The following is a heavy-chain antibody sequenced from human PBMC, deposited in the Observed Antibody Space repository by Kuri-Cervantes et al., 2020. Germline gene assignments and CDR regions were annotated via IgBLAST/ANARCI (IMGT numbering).Heavy chain of an antibody. D-gene: IGHD3-3*01. Sequence: GGSLRLSCAASGFTFSSYAMSWVRQAPGKGLEWVSVIYSGGSTYYADSVKGRFTISRDNSKNTLYLQMNSLRAEDTAVYYCARVGSDFWSISDYWGQGTLVTVSS. J-gene: IGHJ4*02. CDR1: GFTFSSYA. CDR3: ARVGSDFWSISDY. CDR2: IYSGGST. V-gene: IGHV3-53*01.